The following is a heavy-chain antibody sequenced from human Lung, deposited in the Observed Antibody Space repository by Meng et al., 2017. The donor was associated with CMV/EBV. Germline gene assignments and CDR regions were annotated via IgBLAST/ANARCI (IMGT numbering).Heavy chain of an antibody. CDR2: IYPGDSDT. CDR3: ARELSSSSYYYGMDV. CDR1: GYSFTSYW. V-gene: IGHV5-51*01. J-gene: IGHJ6*02. Sequence: GGSLRLSCKGSGYSFTSYWIGWVRQMPGKGLEWMGIIYPGDSDTRYSPSFQGQVTISADKSISTAYLQWSSLKASDTAMYYCARELSSSSYYYGMDVWGQETTVTVSS. D-gene: IGHD6-6*01.